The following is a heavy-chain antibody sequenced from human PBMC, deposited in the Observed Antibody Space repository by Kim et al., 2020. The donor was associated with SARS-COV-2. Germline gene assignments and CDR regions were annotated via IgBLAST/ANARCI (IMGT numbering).Heavy chain of an antibody. V-gene: IGHV4-39*01. CDR3: ARAGEDDSSGYYHVGWFDP. D-gene: IGHD3-22*01. J-gene: IGHJ5*02. Sequence: SRVTISVDTSKNQFSLKLSSVTAADTAVYYCARAGEDDSSGYYHVGWFDPWGQGTLVTVSS.